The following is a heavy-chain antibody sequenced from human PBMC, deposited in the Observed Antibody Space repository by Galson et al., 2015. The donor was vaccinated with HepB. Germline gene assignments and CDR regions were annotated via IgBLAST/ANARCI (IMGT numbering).Heavy chain of an antibody. D-gene: IGHD3-10*01. J-gene: IGHJ6*02. V-gene: IGHV1-46*04. Sequence: SVKVSCKASGYTFTSYYMHWVRQAPGQGLEWMGIINPSGGSTSYAQKLQGRVTMTRDTSTSTVYMELSSLRSEDTAVYYCAREDGSGSDEENYYYYGMDVWGQGTTVTVSS. CDR2: INPSGGST. CDR3: AREDGSGSDEENYYYYGMDV. CDR1: GYTFTSYY.